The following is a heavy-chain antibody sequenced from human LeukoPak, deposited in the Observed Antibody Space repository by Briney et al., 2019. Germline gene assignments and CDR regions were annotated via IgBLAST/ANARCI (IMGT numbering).Heavy chain of an antibody. CDR1: GGSISSYY. D-gene: IGHD2/OR15-2a*01. Sequence: PSETLSLTCTVSGGSISSYYWSWIRQPPGKGLEWIAYISDIGSLNYNPSLKSRVTISLDTSKNQFSLKLSPVTAADTAVYYCAGHHPRNTVDFWGQGTLVTVSS. V-gene: IGHV4-59*08. CDR3: AGHHPRNTVDF. CDR2: ISDIGSL. J-gene: IGHJ4*02.